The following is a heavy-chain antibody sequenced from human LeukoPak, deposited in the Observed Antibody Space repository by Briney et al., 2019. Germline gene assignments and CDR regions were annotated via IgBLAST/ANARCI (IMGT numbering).Heavy chain of an antibody. Sequence: ASVKVSCKASGYTFTSYGISWVRQAPGQGLEWMGWISAYNGNTNYAQKLQGRVTMTTDTSTSTAYMELRSLRSDDTAVYYCARMENSSGWSSYWYFDLWAVAPWSLSPQ. CDR2: ISAYNGNT. CDR1: GYTFTSYG. D-gene: IGHD6-19*01. V-gene: IGHV1-18*01. J-gene: IGHJ2*01. CDR3: ARMENSSGWSSYWYFDL.